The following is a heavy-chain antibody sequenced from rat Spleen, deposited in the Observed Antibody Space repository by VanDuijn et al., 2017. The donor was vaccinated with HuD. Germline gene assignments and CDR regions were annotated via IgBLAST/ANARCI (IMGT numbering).Heavy chain of an antibody. CDR2: ISTGGGNT. CDR1: GFTFSNYD. J-gene: IGHJ2*01. V-gene: IGHV5S13*01. Sequence: EVQLVESDGGLVQPGRSLKLSCAASGFTFSNYDMAWVRQAPTKGLEWIASISTGGGNTYYRDSVKGRFTISRDNAKNTQYLQMDSLRSEDTATYYCATHDYPAHNWGWFPYWGQGVMVTVSS. CDR3: ATHDYPAHNWGWFPY. D-gene: IGHD1-4*01.